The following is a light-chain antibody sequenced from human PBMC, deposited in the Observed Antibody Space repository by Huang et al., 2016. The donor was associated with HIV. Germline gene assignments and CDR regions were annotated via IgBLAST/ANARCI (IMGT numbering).Light chain of an antibody. V-gene: IGKV1-33*01. CDR2: DAS. CDR1: QDITNF. CDR3: QQYNNLPYT. J-gene: IGKJ2*01. Sequence: DIQMTQSPSSLSASVGDRVTITCQSSQDITNFLNWYQEKPGKAPKLLIYDASNLETGVPSKFSGGGSGRYFTLTISSLQPEDFATYYCQQYNNLPYTFGQGSKLEIK.